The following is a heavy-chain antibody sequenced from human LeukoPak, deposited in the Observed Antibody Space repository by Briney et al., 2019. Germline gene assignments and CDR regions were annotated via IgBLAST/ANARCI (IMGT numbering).Heavy chain of an antibody. CDR2: IYTSGST. D-gene: IGHD6-13*01. CDR1: GGSISSYY. Sequence: PSETLSLTCTVSGGSISSYYWSWIRQPAGKGLEWIGRIYTSGSTNYNPSLKSRVTMSVDTSKNQFSLKLSSVTAADTAVYYCAKSNWQKAAAGTGDWFDPWGQGTLVTVSS. CDR3: AKSNWQKAAAGTGDWFDP. J-gene: IGHJ5*02. V-gene: IGHV4-4*07.